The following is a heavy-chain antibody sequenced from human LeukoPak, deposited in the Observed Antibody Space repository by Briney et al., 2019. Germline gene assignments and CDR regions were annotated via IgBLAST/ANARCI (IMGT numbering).Heavy chain of an antibody. CDR3: ARGSFYGMDV. J-gene: IGHJ6*02. V-gene: IGHV3-74*01. CDR1: GFTFSSYY. Sequence: PGGSLRLSCAASGFTFSSYYMHWVRQAPGKGLVWVSRINSDGSTASYADSVKGRFTISRDNAKNTLYLQMNSLRAEDTAVYYCARGSFYGMDVWGQGTTVTASS. CDR2: INSDGSTA.